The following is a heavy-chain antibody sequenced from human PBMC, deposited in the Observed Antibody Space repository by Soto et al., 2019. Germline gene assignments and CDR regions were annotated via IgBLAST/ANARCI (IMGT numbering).Heavy chain of an antibody. J-gene: IGHJ4*02. CDR2: IYHSGST. CDR1: GGSIISSNW. Sequence: SETLSLTCAVSGGSIISSNWWSLGRQPPGKGLEWIGEIYHSGSTNYNPSLKSRVTISVDKSKNQFSLKLSSVTAADTAVYYCARSIAAAGHNDYWGQGTLVTVSS. D-gene: IGHD6-13*01. V-gene: IGHV4-4*02. CDR3: ARSIAAAGHNDY.